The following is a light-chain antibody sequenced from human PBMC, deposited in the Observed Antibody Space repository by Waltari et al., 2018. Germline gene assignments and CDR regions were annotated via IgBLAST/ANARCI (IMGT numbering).Light chain of an antibody. J-gene: IGKJ3*01. CDR3: QQAHTFPPT. CDR2: AAS. CDR1: QGIRSW. Sequence: DIQMTQSPSSVSASVGDRVTITCRASQGIRSWVAWYQQRPGKAPKLLIYAASSLQSGVPSRFSVSGSGTDFTLTISSLQPEEFATYDCQQAHTFPPTFGPGTKVHIQ. V-gene: IGKV1-12*01.